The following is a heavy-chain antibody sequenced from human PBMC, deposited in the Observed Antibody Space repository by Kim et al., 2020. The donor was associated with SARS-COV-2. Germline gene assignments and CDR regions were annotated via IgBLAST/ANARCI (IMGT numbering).Heavy chain of an antibody. V-gene: IGHV4-59*08. D-gene: IGHD6-19*01. CDR1: GGPISSYY. CDR2: FYYSGST. Sequence: SETLSLTCTVSGGPISSYYWSWIRQPPGKGLEWIGYFYYSGSTNYNPSLKSRVTISVDTSKNQFSLKLSPVTAADTAVYYCARLPKYSIGWYPKKTPYFVIWGQGTMVTVSS. J-gene: IGHJ3*02. CDR3: ARLPKYSIGWYPKKTPYFVI.